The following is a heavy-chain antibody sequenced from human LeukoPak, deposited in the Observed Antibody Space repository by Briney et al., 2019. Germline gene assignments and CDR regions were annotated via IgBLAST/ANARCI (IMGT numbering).Heavy chain of an antibody. V-gene: IGHV3-30-3*01. J-gene: IGHJ4*02. CDR1: GFTLSSYA. Sequence: GGSLRLSCTASGFTLSSYAMHWVRQAPGTGLEWVAVISYDGDNKYFADSVKGRFTISRDDSKNTLYLQMNSLRAEDTAVYYCAKGYGIAADGYWGQGTLVTVSS. CDR2: ISYDGDNK. CDR3: AKGYGIAADGY. D-gene: IGHD6-13*01.